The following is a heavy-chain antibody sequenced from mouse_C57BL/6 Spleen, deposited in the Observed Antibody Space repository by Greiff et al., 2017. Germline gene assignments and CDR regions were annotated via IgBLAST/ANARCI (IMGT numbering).Heavy chain of an antibody. CDR2: ISYDGSN. CDR3: ARGSSDYVGYAMDG. D-gene: IGHD3-2*02. V-gene: IGHV3-6*01. J-gene: IGHJ4*01. Sequence: EVQVVESGPGLVKPSQSLSLTCSVTGYSITSGYYRNWIRQFPGNKLEWMGYISYDGSNNYNPSLKNRISITRDTSKNQFFLKLNSVTTEDTATYYCARGSSDYVGYAMDGWGQGTSVTVAS. CDR1: GYSITSGYY.